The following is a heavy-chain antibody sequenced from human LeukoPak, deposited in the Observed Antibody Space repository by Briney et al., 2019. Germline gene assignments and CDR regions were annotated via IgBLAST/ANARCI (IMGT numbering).Heavy chain of an antibody. CDR2: ICYDGSSK. V-gene: IGHV3-33*01. D-gene: IGHD2-2*01. CDR1: GFTFSSYG. CDR3: ASKCSMSCSWEGDAFDI. J-gene: IGHJ3*02. Sequence: GRSLRLSCAASGFTFSSYGMHWVRQAPGKGLEWVAVICYDGSSKYYADSVKGRFTISRDNSKNTLYLQMNSLRAEDTAVYYCASKCSMSCSWEGDAFDIWGHGTLVTVSS.